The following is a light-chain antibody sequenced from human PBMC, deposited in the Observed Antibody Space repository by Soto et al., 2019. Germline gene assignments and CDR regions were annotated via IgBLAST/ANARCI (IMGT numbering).Light chain of an antibody. CDR2: WAS. CDR3: QQYYSSPIT. J-gene: IGKJ5*01. CDR1: QSVLYSSNNNNY. V-gene: IGKV4-1*01. Sequence: DIVMTQSPDSLAVSLGERATINCKSSQSVLYSSNNNNYLAWYQQKPGQPPKLLIYWASTRESGVPDRFSGSGSGTDFTLTISSLQAEDVAVYYCQQYYSSPITFGQGTRLKIK.